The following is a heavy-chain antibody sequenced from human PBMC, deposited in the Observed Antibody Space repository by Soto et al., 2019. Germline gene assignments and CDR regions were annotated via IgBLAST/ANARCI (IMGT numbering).Heavy chain of an antibody. D-gene: IGHD3-3*01. CDR3: ASMHYDFWSGSYYGMDV. V-gene: IGHV5-10-1*01. CDR1: GYSFTSYW. Sequence: GESLKISCKGSGYSFTSYWIGWVRQMPGKGLEWMGRIDPSDSYTNYSPSFQGHVTISADKSISTAYLQWSSLKASDTAMYYCASMHYDFWSGSYYGMDVWGQGTTVTVSS. CDR2: IDPSDSYT. J-gene: IGHJ6*02.